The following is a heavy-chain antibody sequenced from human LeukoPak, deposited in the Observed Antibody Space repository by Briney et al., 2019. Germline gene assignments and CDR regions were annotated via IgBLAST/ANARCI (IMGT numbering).Heavy chain of an antibody. CDR1: GFTFGTHA. CDR3: AKLAGIRGWFVYYFDY. CDR2: MSGRGDTS. J-gene: IGHJ4*02. D-gene: IGHD6-19*01. V-gene: IGHV3-23*01. Sequence: PGGSLRLSCAASGFTFGTHAVTWVRQAPGKGLEWVSGMSGRGDTSYYADSVKGRFTISRDNSKNTLFLQMNSLRAEDTAVYYCAKLAGIRGWFVYYFDYWGQGTLVTVS.